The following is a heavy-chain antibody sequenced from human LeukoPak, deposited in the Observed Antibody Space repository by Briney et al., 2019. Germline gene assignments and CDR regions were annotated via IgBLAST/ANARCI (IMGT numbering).Heavy chain of an antibody. CDR3: ARGGSYSWFDS. V-gene: IGHV3-7*01. J-gene: IGHJ5*01. CDR1: GFTFGDYA. Sequence: GGSLRLSCTASGFTFGDYAMSWVRQAPGKGLEWVVAIKQDGSEKYYVDSVKGRFTISRDNAKNSLYLQMNSLRAEDTAVYYCARGGSYSWFDSWGQGTPVTVSS. CDR2: IKQDGSEK.